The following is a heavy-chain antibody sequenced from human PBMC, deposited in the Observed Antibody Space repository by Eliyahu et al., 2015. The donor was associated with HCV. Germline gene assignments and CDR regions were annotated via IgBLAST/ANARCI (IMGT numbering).Heavy chain of an antibody. CDR3: AKAPCYYGSGTCDAFDI. J-gene: IGHJ3*02. V-gene: IGHV3-23*03. CDR1: GFTFSAYA. D-gene: IGHD3-10*01. Sequence: EGQLLESGGGFIQPGGSLRLSCXASGFTFSAYAMGWVRQAPGKGLEWVSVIYSDGSRTYYEDSVKGRFTISRENFKNTLYLQMNSLRAEDTAVYYCAKAPCYYGSGTCDAFDIWGQGTMVTVSS. CDR2: IYSDGSRT.